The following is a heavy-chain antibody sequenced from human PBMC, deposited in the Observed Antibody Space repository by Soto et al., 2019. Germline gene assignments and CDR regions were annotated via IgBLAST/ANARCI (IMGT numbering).Heavy chain of an antibody. V-gene: IGHV4-4*02. CDR3: ARVRQGCSANNCYFDP. J-gene: IGHJ5*01. Sequence: QVHLQESGPGLVAPSATLSLPCTLSGGSVTAQDWGNWVRQSPDKGPEWIAEVHISGHSNYNPSLRSRVSVSIDSSKNQFYLNLNSVTAADTAIYYCARVRQGCSANNCYFDPWGQGTQVTISS. CDR2: VHISGHS. D-gene: IGHD1-1*01. CDR1: GGSVTAQDW.